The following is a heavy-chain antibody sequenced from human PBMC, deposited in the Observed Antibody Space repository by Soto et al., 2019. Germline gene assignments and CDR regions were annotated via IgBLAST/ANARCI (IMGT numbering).Heavy chain of an antibody. V-gene: IGHV3-9*01. Sequence: EVQLVESGGGLVHPGGSLRLSCVASGFTFDDHVMHWVRQVPGKGLEWVGHITWDGYSIGYGGSVRGRFTISRDNAKDALYLQMNSMRPEDTALYYCARSWSGSTSGRVDVWGQGTTVTVSS. CDR1: GFTFDDHV. CDR3: ARSWSGSTSGRVDV. D-gene: IGHD3-3*01. CDR2: ITWDGYSI. J-gene: IGHJ6*02.